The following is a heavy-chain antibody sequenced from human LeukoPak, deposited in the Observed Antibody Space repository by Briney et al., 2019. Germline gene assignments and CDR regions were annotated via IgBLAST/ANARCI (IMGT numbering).Heavy chain of an antibody. J-gene: IGHJ4*02. CDR2: ITTYNGNT. D-gene: IGHD1-26*01. V-gene: IGHV1-18*01. Sequence: ASVKVSCKAYGYTFTSYGISWVRQAPGQGLEWMGWITTYNGNTNYAQKLQGRVTMTTDISTTTAYMDLTSLRSDDTAVYYCARGGTYYPCIDYWGQGTLVTVSS. CDR3: ARGGTYYPCIDY. CDR1: GYTFTSYG.